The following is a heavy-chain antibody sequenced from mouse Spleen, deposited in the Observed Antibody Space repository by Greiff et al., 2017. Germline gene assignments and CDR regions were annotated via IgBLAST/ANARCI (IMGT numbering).Heavy chain of an antibody. J-gene: IGHJ3*01. CDR1: GYAFTNYL. Sequence: QVQLKESGAELVRPGTSVKVSCKASGYAFTNYLIEWVKQRPGQGLELIGVINPGSGGTNYNEKFKGKATLTADKSSSTAYMQLSSLTSEDSAVYFCARHRSMITTGGLAYWGQGTLVTVSA. V-gene: IGHV1-54*01. CDR2: INPGSGGT. CDR3: ARHRSMITTGGLAY. D-gene: IGHD2-4*01.